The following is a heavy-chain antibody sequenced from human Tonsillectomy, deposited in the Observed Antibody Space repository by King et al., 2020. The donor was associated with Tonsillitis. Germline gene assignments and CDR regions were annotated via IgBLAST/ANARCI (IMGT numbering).Heavy chain of an antibody. V-gene: IGHV3-74*01. D-gene: IGHD7-27*01. Sequence: EVQLVESGGGLVQPGGSLRLSCAASGFTFSSYWMHWVRQVPGKGLVLVSRINRDGITTNYADSVKGRFTMSRDNAKNTLYLQMNSLRAEDTAVYYCATVAWGSGDYWGQGTLVTVSS. CDR3: ATVAWGSGDY. CDR1: GFTFSSYW. J-gene: IGHJ4*02. CDR2: INRDGITT.